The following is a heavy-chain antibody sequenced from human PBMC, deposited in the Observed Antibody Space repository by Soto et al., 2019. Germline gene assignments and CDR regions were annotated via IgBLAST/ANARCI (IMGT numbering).Heavy chain of an antibody. CDR2: INHGGGT. V-gene: IGHV4-34*01. CDR1: GGSFSDSY. Sequence: KSSETLSLTCAVYGGSFSDSYWSWIRQPPGKGLEWIAEINHGGGTNYNASLKSRATISVDTSKKQFSLKLTSVTAADTAVYYCARGLLGYCSGGSCYSDWFDPWGQGTLVTVS. D-gene: IGHD2-15*01. J-gene: IGHJ5*02. CDR3: ARGLLGYCSGGSCYSDWFDP.